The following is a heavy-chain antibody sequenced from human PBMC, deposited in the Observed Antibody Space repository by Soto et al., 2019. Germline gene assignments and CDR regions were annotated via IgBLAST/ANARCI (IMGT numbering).Heavy chain of an antibody. CDR3: ARLEGLATISYYFDF. J-gene: IGHJ4*02. CDR2: IFYRGST. CDR1: GGSISSGNYY. D-gene: IGHD3-9*01. Sequence: SETLSLTCTVSGGSISSGNYYWSWIRQHPGKGLEWIGYIFYRGSTYYNPSLKSRVTISVDTSKSQFSLKLSSVTAADSAVYLCARLEGLATISYYFDFWGQGALVTVSS. V-gene: IGHV4-31*03.